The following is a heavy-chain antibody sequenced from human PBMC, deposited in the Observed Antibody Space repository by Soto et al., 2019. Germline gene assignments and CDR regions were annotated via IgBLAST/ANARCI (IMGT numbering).Heavy chain of an antibody. CDR1: GGTFSSYA. D-gene: IGHD2-2*01. V-gene: IGHV1-69*13. CDR3: ASREYQLPDPYYYYYGMDV. CDR2: IIPIFGTA. Sequence: SVKVSCKASGGTFSSYAISWVRQAPGQGLEWMGGIIPIFGTANYAQKFQGRVTITADESTSTAYMELNSLRSEDTAVYYCASREYQLPDPYYYYYGMDVWGQGTTVTVSS. J-gene: IGHJ6*02.